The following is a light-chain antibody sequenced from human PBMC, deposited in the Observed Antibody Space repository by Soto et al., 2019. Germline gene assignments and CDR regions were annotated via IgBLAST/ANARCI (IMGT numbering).Light chain of an antibody. CDR1: QSLNDN. Sequence: EIVMTQSPATLSVSPGERATLSCRASQSLNDNLAWYQQKPGQAPRLLFYRASTRATGVPARFSASGSGTEFTLTISGLQSDDFALFFCQHYYKWPLSFGGGTKVDIK. V-gene: IGKV3-15*01. CDR2: RAS. CDR3: QHYYKWPLS. J-gene: IGKJ4*01.